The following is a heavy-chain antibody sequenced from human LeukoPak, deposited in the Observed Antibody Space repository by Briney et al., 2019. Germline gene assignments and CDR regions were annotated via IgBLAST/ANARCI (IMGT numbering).Heavy chain of an antibody. CDR1: GGSISSYY. J-gene: IGHJ4*02. CDR3: ARAEWVVRGVGEDFDY. V-gene: IGHV4-59*01. CDR2: IYYSGST. D-gene: IGHD3-10*01. Sequence: SETLSLTCTVSGGSISSYYWSWIRQPPGKGLEWIGYIYYSGSTNYNPSLKSRVTISVDTSKNQFSLKLSSVTAADTAVYYCARAEWVVRGVGEDFDYWGQGTLVTVSS.